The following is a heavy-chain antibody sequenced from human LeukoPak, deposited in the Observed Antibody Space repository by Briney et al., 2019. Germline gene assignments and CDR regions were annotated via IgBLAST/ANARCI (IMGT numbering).Heavy chain of an antibody. V-gene: IGHV3-74*01. J-gene: IGHJ4*02. CDR2: INSDGSST. CDR1: GFTFSSYW. D-gene: IGHD2-8*01. Sequence: GGSLRLSCAASGFTFSSYWMHWVRHAPGKGLVWVSRINSDGSSTSYADSVKGRFTISRDNAKNTLYLQMNSLRAEDTAVYYCAREGCTNGLCYTWGPFDYWGQGTLVTVSS. CDR3: AREGCTNGLCYTWGPFDY.